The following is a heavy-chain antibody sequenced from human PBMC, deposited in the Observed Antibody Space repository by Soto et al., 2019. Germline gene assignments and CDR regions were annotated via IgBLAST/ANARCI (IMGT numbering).Heavy chain of an antibody. CDR2: IYSGGST. V-gene: IGHV3-53*01. D-gene: IGHD3-22*01. J-gene: IGHJ3*02. Sequence: PGGSLRLSCAACGFTVSSNYMSWVRQAPGKGLEWVSVIYSGGSTYYADSVKGRFTISRDNSKNTLYLQMNSLRAEDTAVYYCARGQFDSSGHSDAFDIWGQGTMVTVS. CDR3: ARGQFDSSGHSDAFDI. CDR1: GFTVSSNY.